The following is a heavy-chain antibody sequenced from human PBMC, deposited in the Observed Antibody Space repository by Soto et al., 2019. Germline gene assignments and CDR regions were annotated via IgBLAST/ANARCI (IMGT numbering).Heavy chain of an antibody. D-gene: IGHD2-2*01. V-gene: IGHV1-69*01. CDR2: IIPIFGTA. J-gene: IGHJ6*02. CDR1: GGTFSSYA. CDR3: AREEVVVVPAAMGYYYYGMDV. Sequence: QVQLVQSGAEVKKPGSSVKVSYKASGGTFSSYAISWVRQAPGQGLEWMGGIIPIFGTANYAQKFQGRVTITADESTSTAYMELSSLRSEDTAVYYCAREEVVVVPAAMGYYYYGMDVWGQGTTVTVSS.